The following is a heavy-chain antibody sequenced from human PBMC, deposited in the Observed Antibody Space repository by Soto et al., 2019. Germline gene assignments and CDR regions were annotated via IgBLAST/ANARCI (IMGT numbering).Heavy chain of an antibody. J-gene: IGHJ6*02. CDR2: TYPGDSDT. CDR3: ARTRSFTLGFYYDGMDV. CDR1: VYSFASYW. V-gene: IGHV5-51*01. Sequence: GESLKISCLGPVYSFASYWIGWVRQMPGKDPEWMGITYPGDSDTRYSPSFQGQVTISADKSLRTAYLQWTSLKASDTALYYCARTRSFTLGFYYDGMDVWGQGTMGTVSS. D-gene: IGHD6-6*01.